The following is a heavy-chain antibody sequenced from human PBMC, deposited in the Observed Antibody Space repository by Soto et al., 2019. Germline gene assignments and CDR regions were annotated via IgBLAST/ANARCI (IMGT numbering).Heavy chain of an antibody. CDR1: GGSISSGGYS. CDR3: ASHPQTYYDILTGYYGASYFQH. D-gene: IGHD3-9*01. V-gene: IGHV4-30-2*03. CDR2: IYYSGST. J-gene: IGHJ1*01. Sequence: PSETLSLTCAVSGGSISSGGYSWSWLRQPPGKGLEWIGYIYYSGSTYYNPSLKSRVTISVDTSKNQFSLKLSSVTAADTAVYYCASHPQTYYDILTGYYGASYFQHWGQGTLVTVSS.